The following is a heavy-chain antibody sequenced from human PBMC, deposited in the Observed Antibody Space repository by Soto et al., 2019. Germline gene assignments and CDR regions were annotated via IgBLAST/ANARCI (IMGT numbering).Heavy chain of an antibody. CDR2: ISGSGGNT. CDR1: GFTFSNYS. CDR3: AKDLGWQVRGKC. D-gene: IGHD3-10*01. J-gene: IGHJ1*01. V-gene: IGHV3-23*04. Sequence: EVQLVESGGALVQPGGSLRLSCAASGFTFSNYSMSWVRQAPGKGLEWVSGISGSGGNTYYADSVKGRFTISRDNTKNTRFLQVNSLSAEDAGVYYCAKDLGWQVRGKCWGQGSLVTVSA.